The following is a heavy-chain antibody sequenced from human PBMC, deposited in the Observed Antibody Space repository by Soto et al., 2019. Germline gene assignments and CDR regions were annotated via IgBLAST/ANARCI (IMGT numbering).Heavy chain of an antibody. Sequence: PGGSLRLSCAASGFTFSSYAMHWVRQAPGKGLEWVAVISYDGSNKYYADSVKGRFTISRDNSKNTLYLQMNSLRAEDTAVYYCARGGSGIYSSSHRWGQGTLVTVSS. V-gene: IGHV3-30-3*01. D-gene: IGHD6-6*01. J-gene: IGHJ5*02. CDR3: ARGGSGIYSSSHR. CDR1: GFTFSSYA. CDR2: ISYDGSNK.